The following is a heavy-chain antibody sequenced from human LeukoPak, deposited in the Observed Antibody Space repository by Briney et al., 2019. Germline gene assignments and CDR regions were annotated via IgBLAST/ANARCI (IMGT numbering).Heavy chain of an antibody. CDR1: GYTFTGYY. CDR3: ARDESHYVWGSYSNPYGMDV. Sequence: GASVKVSCKASGYTFTGYYMHWVRQAPGQGLEWMGWINPNSGGTNYAQKFQGRVTMTRDTSISTAYMELSRLRSDDTAVYYCARDESHYVWGSYSNPYGMDVWGQGTTVTVSS. CDR2: INPNSGGT. J-gene: IGHJ6*02. D-gene: IGHD3-16*01. V-gene: IGHV1-2*02.